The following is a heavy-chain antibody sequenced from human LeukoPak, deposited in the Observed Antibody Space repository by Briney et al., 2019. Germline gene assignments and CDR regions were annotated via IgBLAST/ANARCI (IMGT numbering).Heavy chain of an antibody. J-gene: IGHJ6*03. CDR3: ARDSHEVVALTGRQFYYYYYMDV. V-gene: IGHV3-23*01. D-gene: IGHD3-22*01. CDR1: GFNFTNYV. Sequence: GGSLRLSCAASGFNFTNYVMGWVRQAPGKGLEWVSAFSGSGGHTYYADAVEGRFTISRDTSKNTLYLQMNSLRAEDTAVYYCARDSHEVVALTGRQFYYYYYMDVWGKGTTVTISS. CDR2: FSGSGGHT.